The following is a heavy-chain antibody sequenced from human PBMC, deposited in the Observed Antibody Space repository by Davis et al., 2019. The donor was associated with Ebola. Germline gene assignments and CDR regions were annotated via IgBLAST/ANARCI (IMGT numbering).Heavy chain of an antibody. Sequence: AASVKVSCKASGYTFRSYGISWVRQAPGQGLEWMGGIIPIFGTANYAQKFQGRVTITADKSTSTAYMELSSLRSEDTAVYYCARVGALLYGGNSGDWFDPWGQGTLVTVSS. J-gene: IGHJ5*02. V-gene: IGHV1-69*06. D-gene: IGHD4-23*01. CDR1: GYTFRSYG. CDR3: ARVGALLYGGNSGDWFDP. CDR2: IIPIFGTA.